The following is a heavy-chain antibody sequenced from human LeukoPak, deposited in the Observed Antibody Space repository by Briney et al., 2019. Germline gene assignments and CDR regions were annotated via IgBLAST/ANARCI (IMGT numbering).Heavy chain of an antibody. J-gene: IGHJ4*02. CDR3: ARSLGMTTVTTFDY. CDR2: INPSGGST. CDR1: GYTFTSYY. Sequence: ASVKVSCKASGYTFTSYYMHWVRQAPGQGLEWMGIINPSGGSTSYAQKFQGRVTITADKSTSTAYMELSSLRSEDTAVYYCARSLGMTTVTTFDYWGQGTLVTVSS. V-gene: IGHV1-46*01. D-gene: IGHD4-17*01.